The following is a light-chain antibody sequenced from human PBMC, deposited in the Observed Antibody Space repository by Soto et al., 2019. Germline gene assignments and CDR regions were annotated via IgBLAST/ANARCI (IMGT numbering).Light chain of an antibody. V-gene: IGLV1-47*02. Sequence: QSVLTQPPSASGTPGQRVTISCSGGSSNIGRDYVYWFQQLPGTAPKLLIYTNNQRPSGVPDRFSGSKSGTSASLAISGLRSEDEADYCCAAWDDSLSAWVFGGWTQLTVL. J-gene: IGLJ3*02. CDR2: TNN. CDR1: SSNIGRDY. CDR3: AAWDDSLSAWV.